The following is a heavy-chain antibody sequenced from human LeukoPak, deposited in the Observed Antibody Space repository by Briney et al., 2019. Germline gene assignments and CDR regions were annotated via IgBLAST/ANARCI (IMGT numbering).Heavy chain of an antibody. J-gene: IGHJ6*03. CDR1: GFTFSSYG. D-gene: IGHD1-20*01. CDR2: IRLDGRNR. CDR3: ARPYNSNVYYFYYMDV. Sequence: GGSLRLSCAASGFTFSSYGMHWVRQAPGKGLEWVAFIRLDGRNRYYADSVKGRFTISRDNSKNTLYLQMNSLRAEDTAVYYCARPYNSNVYYFYYMDVWGTGTSVTFSS. V-gene: IGHV3-30*02.